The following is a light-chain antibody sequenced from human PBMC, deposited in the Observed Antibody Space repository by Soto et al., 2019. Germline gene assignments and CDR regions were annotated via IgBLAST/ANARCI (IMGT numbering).Light chain of an antibody. V-gene: IGKV1-39*01. J-gene: IGKJ5*01. CDR1: HNIITY. Sequence: DIEMTQSPSSLSASVGDRVTITCRASHNIITYLNWYQQKPGQAPKFLIYAASSLQSGVPSRFSGRGYGTDFTLTITSLQPEDFATYFCQQGYDTPITFGQGTRLEIK. CDR3: QQGYDTPIT. CDR2: AAS.